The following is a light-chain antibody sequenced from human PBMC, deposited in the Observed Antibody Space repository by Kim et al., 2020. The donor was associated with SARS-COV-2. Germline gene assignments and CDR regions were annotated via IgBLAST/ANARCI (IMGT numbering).Light chain of an antibody. J-gene: IGLJ3*02. Sequence: SYELTQPPSVSVSPGQTARITCSGDALPNQYVYWYQQRPGRAPIVIIYKDTERPSGVPERISGSSSGTTATLTISGVQADDESDYYCQSPDSSATWVFGGGTQLTVL. CDR2: KDT. CDR3: QSPDSSATWV. CDR1: ALPNQY. V-gene: IGLV3-25*03.